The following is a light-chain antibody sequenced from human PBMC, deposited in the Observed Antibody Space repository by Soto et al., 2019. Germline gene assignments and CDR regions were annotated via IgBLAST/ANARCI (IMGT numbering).Light chain of an antibody. CDR2: YAT. CDR3: QQRSTWPLFT. CDR1: QTVSRY. J-gene: IGKJ4*01. V-gene: IGKV3-11*01. Sequence: VLTQSPATLFLSPGERATLSCRASQTVSRYLAWYQQKPGQAPRLLTYYATNRATGIPARFSGSGSGTDCTVTISSLEPEDFAVYYCQQRSTWPLFTFGGGTKVEI.